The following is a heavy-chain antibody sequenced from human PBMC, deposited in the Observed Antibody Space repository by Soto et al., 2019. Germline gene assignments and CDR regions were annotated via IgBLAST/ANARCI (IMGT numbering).Heavy chain of an antibody. CDR2: IMGSGGST. J-gene: IGHJ3*02. D-gene: IGHD6-19*01. CDR1: GFTFSSYA. Sequence: EVQLLESGGGLVQPGGSLRLSCAASGFTFSSYAMSWVRQAPGKGLERVSAIMGSGGSTYYAYSVKGRFTISRDKSKNTVYLQRKSLRAEDTAVYYCAKGLTQWLVRGPAFDIWGQGTMVTVSS. CDR3: AKGLTQWLVRGPAFDI. V-gene: IGHV3-23*01.